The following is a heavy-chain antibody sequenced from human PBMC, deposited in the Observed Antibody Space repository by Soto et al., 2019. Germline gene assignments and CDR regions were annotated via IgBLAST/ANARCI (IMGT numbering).Heavy chain of an antibody. Sequence: SVKVSCKASGGAISTIAITWVRRAPGQGLAWMGAFIPSFGTANYAQKFQGRVTISTDTSTNTAYMEVNSLRFDDTAVYYCTASLEGGEYGANSAFDYWGQGTLVTVSS. CDR2: FIPSFGTA. J-gene: IGHJ4*02. V-gene: IGHV1-69*05. CDR1: GGAISTIA. CDR3: TASLEGGEYGANSAFDY. D-gene: IGHD4-17*01.